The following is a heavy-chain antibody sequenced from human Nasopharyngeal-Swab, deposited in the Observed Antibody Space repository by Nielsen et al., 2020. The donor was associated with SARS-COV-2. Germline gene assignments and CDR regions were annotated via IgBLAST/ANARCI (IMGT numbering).Heavy chain of an antibody. Sequence: KVSCKGSGYSFTSYWIGWVRQMPGKGLEWMGIIYPGDSDTRYSPSFQGQVTISADKSISTAYLQWSSLKASDTAMYYCARLSVGDGSSYYVDYWGQGTLVTVSS. CDR3: ARLSVGDGSSYYVDY. CDR2: IYPGDSDT. D-gene: IGHD3-10*01. CDR1: GYSFTSYW. J-gene: IGHJ4*02. V-gene: IGHV5-51*01.